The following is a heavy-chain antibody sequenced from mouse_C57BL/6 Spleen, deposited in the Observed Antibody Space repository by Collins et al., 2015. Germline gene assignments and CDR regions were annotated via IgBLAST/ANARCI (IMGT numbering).Heavy chain of an antibody. J-gene: IGHJ1*01. V-gene: IGHV1-14*01. CDR2: INPYNDGT. CDR3: AREGAYYGSSYDWYFDV. CDR1: GYTFTSYV. D-gene: IGHD1-1*01. Sequence: EVQLQQSGPELVKPGASVKMSCKASGYTFTSYVMHWVKQKPGQGLEWIGYINPYNDGTKYNEKFKGKATPTSDKSSSTAYMELSSLTSEDSAVYYCAREGAYYGSSYDWYFDVWGAGTTVTVSS.